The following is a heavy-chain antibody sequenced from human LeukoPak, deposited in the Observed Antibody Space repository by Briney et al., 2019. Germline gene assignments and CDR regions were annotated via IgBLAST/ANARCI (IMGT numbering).Heavy chain of an antibody. D-gene: IGHD3-3*01. J-gene: IGHJ4*02. CDR3: ARCPPDYDFWSGYYTD. Sequence: PGGSLRLSCMGSGYSFTSYWIGWVRQMPGKGREWMGIIYPGDSDTRYSPSFQGQVTISADKSISTAYLQWSSLNASDTAMYYCARCPPDYDFWSGYYTDWGQGTLVTVSS. V-gene: IGHV5-51*01. CDR1: GYSFTSYW. CDR2: IYPGDSDT.